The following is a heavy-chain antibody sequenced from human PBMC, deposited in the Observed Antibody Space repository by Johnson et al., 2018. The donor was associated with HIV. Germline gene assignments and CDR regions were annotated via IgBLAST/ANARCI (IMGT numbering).Heavy chain of an antibody. CDR1: GFTFDDYG. CDR2: INSDGSST. D-gene: IGHD2/OR15-2a*01. J-gene: IGHJ3*02. CDR3: AREGKYLAGAEDAFDI. Sequence: VESGGGVVRPGGSLRLSCAASGFTFDDYGMSWVRQAPGKGLEWDSGINSDGSSTSYADSVKGRFTISRDNAKNTLYLQMNSLRAEDTAVYYCAREGKYLAGAEDAFDIWGQGTMVTVSS. V-gene: IGHV3-20*04.